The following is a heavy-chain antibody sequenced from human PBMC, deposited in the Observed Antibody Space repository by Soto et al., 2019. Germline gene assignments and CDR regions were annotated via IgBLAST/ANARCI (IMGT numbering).Heavy chain of an antibody. CDR2: INPNSGGT. CDR1: GYTFTGYY. CDR3: ARERRYDILTGTRDVYGMDV. Sequence: RASVKVSCKASGYTFTGYYMHWVRQAPGQGLEWMGWINPNSGGTNYAQKFQGWVTMTRDTSISTAYMELSRLRSDDTAVYYCARERRYDILTGTRDVYGMDVWGQGTTVTVSS. J-gene: IGHJ6*02. V-gene: IGHV1-2*04. D-gene: IGHD3-9*01.